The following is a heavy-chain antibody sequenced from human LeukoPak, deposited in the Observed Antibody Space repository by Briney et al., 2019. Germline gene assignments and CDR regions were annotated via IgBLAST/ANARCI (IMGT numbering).Heavy chain of an antibody. CDR3: AKGLGCSGGSCWGSDAFDI. CDR2: IKQDGSEK. J-gene: IGHJ3*02. CDR1: GFTFSSYW. V-gene: IGHV3-7*01. D-gene: IGHD2-15*01. Sequence: PGGSLRLSCAASGFTFSSYWMSWVRQAPGKGLEWVANIKQDGSEKYYVDSVKGRFTISRDNAKNSLYLQMNSLRAEDTAVYYCAKGLGCSGGSCWGSDAFDIWGQGTMVTVSS.